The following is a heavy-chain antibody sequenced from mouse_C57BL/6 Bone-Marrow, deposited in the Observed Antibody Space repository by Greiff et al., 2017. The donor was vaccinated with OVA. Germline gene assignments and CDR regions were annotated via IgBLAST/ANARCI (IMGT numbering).Heavy chain of an antibody. V-gene: IGHV1-26*01. CDR2: INPNNGGT. CDR1: GYTFTDYY. Sequence: EVKLQQSGPELVKPGASVKISCKASGYTFTDYYMNWVKQSHGKSLEWIGDINPNNGGTSYNQKFKGKATLTVDKSSSTAYMELRSLTSEDSAVYYCARGWDDYFDYWGQGTTLTVSS. CDR3: ARGWDDYFDY. J-gene: IGHJ2*01. D-gene: IGHD4-1*01.